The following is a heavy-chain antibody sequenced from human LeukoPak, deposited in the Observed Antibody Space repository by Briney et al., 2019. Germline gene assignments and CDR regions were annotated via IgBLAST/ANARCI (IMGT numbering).Heavy chain of an antibody. CDR3: ARYARGYYDSSGYYYSLGLFDY. V-gene: IGHV3-21*01. CDR2: ISSSSSYI. Sequence: PGGSLRLSCAASGFTFSSYSMNWVRQAPGKGLEWVSSISSSSSYIYYADSVKGRFTISRDNAKNSLYLQMNSLRAEDTAVYYCARYARGYYDSSGYYYSLGLFDYWGQGTLVTVSS. D-gene: IGHD3-22*01. CDR1: GFTFSSYS. J-gene: IGHJ4*02.